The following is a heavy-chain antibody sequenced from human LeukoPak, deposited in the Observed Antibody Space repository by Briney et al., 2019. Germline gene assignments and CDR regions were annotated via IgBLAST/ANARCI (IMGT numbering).Heavy chain of an antibody. CDR1: GGTFSSYA. Sequence: GASVKVSCKASGGTFSSYAISWVRQAPGQGLEWMGRIIPILGIANYAQKFQGRVTITADKSTSTAYMELNSLRAEDTAVYYCASETVVAATPYFDYWGQGTLVTVSS. J-gene: IGHJ4*02. V-gene: IGHV1-69*04. CDR3: ASETVVAATPYFDY. CDR2: IIPILGIA. D-gene: IGHD2-15*01.